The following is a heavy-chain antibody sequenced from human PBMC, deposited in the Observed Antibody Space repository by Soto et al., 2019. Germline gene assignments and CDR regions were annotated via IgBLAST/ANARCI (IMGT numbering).Heavy chain of an antibody. CDR2: INPNSGGT. J-gene: IGHJ3*02. V-gene: IGHV1-2*04. D-gene: IGHD4-17*01. CDR3: ARVDGDYYDAFDI. Sequence: ASVKVSCKASGYTFTGYYMHWVRQAPGQGLEWMGWINPNSGGTNYAQKFQGWVTMTRDTSISTACMELSRLRSDDTAVYYCARVDGDYYDAFDIWGQGTMVT. CDR1: GYTFTGYY.